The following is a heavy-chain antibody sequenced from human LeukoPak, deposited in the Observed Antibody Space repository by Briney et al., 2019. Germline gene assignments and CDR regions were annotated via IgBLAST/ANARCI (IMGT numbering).Heavy chain of an antibody. CDR2: INHSGST. V-gene: IGHV4-34*01. Sequence: PSETLSLTCAVYGGSFSGYYWSWIRQPPGKGLEWIGEINHSGSTNYNPSLKSRVTISVDTSKNQLSLKLSSVTAADTAVYYCARDRGYDILTGYYRGTTWFDPWGQGTLVTVSS. CDR1: GGSFSGYY. J-gene: IGHJ5*02. CDR3: ARDRGYDILTGYYRGTTWFDP. D-gene: IGHD3-9*01.